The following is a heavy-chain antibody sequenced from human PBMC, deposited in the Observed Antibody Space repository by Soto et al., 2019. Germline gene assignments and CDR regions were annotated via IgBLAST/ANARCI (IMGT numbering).Heavy chain of an antibody. Sequence: QVQLVQSGAEVKKPGASVKVSCKGSRYTFTSYGISWVRQAPGQGLEWMGWINADKGKTSYAQRLQGRVTMTTDTATSTPYVELRRLRSNDTSVYYCAAHISTRYIYAFDVWGQGTMVTVSS. D-gene: IGHD6-13*01. CDR2: INADKGKT. V-gene: IGHV1-18*01. CDR1: RYTFTSYG. CDR3: AAHISTRYIYAFDV. J-gene: IGHJ3*01.